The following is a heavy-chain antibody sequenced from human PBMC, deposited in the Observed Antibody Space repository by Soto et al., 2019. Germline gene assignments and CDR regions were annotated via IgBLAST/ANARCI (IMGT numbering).Heavy chain of an antibody. J-gene: IGHJ5*02. V-gene: IGHV4-39*01. CDR3: ARRGKVVVPAAIGGNWFDP. CDR1: DGSISSSSYY. D-gene: IGHD2-2*02. CDR2: VYYSGST. Sequence: PSETMYLTCTVSDGSISSSSYYWGWIRQPPGKGLEWIGSVYYSGSTYYNPSLKSRVTISVDTSKNQFSLKLSSVTAADTAVYYCARRGKVVVPAAIGGNWFDPWGQGTLVTVSS.